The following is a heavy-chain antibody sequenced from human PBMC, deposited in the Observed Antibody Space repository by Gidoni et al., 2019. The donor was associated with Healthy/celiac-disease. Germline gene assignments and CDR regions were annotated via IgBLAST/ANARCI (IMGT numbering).Heavy chain of an antibody. CDR1: GGSISSRSYY. J-gene: IGHJ6*02. CDR2: IYYSGST. D-gene: IGHD2-15*01. V-gene: IGHV4-39*01. CDR3: ARHKAVVYCSGGSCYPYYYYGMDV. Sequence: QLQLQESGPGLVKPSETLSLTCTVSGGSISSRSYYWGWIRQPPGKGLEWIGRIYYSGSTYYNPSLKSRVTISVDTSKNQFSLKRSSVTAADTAVYYCARHKAVVYCSGGSCYPYYYYGMDVWGQGTTVTVSS.